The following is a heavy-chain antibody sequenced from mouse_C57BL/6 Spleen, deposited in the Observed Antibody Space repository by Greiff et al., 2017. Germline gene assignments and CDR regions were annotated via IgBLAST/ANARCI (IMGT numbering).Heavy chain of an antibody. Sequence: QVQLQQPGAELVRPGSSVKLSCKASGYTFTSYWMDWVKQRPGQGLEWIGNIYPSDSETHYNQKFKDKATLTVDKSSSTAYMQLSSLTSEDSAVYYCARRRLYGSGWYFDVWGTGTTVTVSS. V-gene: IGHV1-61*01. J-gene: IGHJ1*03. D-gene: IGHD1-1*01. CDR2: IYPSDSET. CDR3: ARRRLYGSGWYFDV. CDR1: GYTFTSYW.